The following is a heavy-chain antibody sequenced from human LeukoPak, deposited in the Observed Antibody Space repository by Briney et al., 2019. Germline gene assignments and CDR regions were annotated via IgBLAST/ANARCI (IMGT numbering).Heavy chain of an antibody. Sequence: GGSLRLSCAVSGFTVNNYMTWVRQAPGKGLEWASLIYTGGGTNYATSVRGRFTMSKDNSQNTLYLQMDSLRVEDTAIYYCARQASGSGRRGPFDLWGQGTMVTVSS. CDR2: IYTGGGT. V-gene: IGHV3-66*04. CDR1: GFTVNNY. J-gene: IGHJ3*01. CDR3: ARQASGSGRRGPFDL. D-gene: IGHD3-10*01.